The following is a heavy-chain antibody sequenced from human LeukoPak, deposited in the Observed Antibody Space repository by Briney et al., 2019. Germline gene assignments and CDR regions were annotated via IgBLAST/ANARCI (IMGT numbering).Heavy chain of an antibody. CDR1: GYTFTSYY. CDR2: INPHSGGT. V-gene: IGHV1-2*07. J-gene: IGHJ5*02. D-gene: IGHD5-18*01. CDR3: AREGGSSYGYAYH. Sequence: AASVTVSCKASGYTFTSYYMHWVRQAPGQGLEGMGWINPHSGGTNYAHKFQGRVTMTRDTSISTAYMELSSLRSDDTAVYYCAREGGSSYGYAYHWGQGTLVTVSS.